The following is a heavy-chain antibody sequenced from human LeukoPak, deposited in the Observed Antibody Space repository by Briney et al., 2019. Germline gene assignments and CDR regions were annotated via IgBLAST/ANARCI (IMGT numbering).Heavy chain of an antibody. Sequence: PGGSLRLSCAASGFNFDDYTMHWVRQGPGKGLEWVSLITWDATGVSYGDSVRGRFTISRDNAKNSLYLQMNSLRAEDTAVYYCATPADRFGDLLFLMDFQHWGQGTLVTVSS. CDR1: GFNFDDYT. CDR3: ATPADRFGDLLFLMDFQH. V-gene: IGHV3-43*01. J-gene: IGHJ1*01. CDR2: ITWDATGV. D-gene: IGHD3-10*01.